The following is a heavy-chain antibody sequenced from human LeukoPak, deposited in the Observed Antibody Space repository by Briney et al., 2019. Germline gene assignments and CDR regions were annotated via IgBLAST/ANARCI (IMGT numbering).Heavy chain of an antibody. CDR1: GGTISRYY. Sequence: SETLSLTCTVSGGTISRYYWSWIRQPPGKGLEWIGYIYYSGSTNYNPSLKSRVTISVDTSKYQFSLKLSSVTAADTAVYYCARGPTRNYFDYWGQGTLVTVSS. J-gene: IGHJ4*02. V-gene: IGHV4-59*01. CDR2: IYYSGST. CDR3: ARGPTRNYFDY.